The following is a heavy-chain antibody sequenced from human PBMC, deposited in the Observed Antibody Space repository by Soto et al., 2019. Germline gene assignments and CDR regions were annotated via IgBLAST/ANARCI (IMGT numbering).Heavy chain of an antibody. CDR2: ISYDGTIT. V-gene: IGHV3-30*03. Sequence: LSLSCAASGFTFSSYGMHWVRQAPGKGLEWVAVISYDGTITYYADSVKGRFTISRDNSKNTLYLQMNSLRTEDTAVYYCATTRVGPCSSSICFSGIFDGMDVWGQGTTVTVSS. CDR3: ATTRVGPCSSSICFSGIFDGMDV. CDR1: GFTFSSYG. D-gene: IGHD2-2*01. J-gene: IGHJ6*02.